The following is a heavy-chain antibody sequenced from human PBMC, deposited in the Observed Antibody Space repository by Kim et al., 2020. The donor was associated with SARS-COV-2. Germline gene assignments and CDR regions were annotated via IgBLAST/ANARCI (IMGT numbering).Heavy chain of an antibody. Sequence: AQSVRGRVTISRDKSMSTLYLQMNSLRADDTAVYYCAKDRGGYGQIAVLKWGQGILITVSS. V-gene: IGHV3-33*03. J-gene: IGHJ4*02. CDR3: AKDRGGYGQIAVLK. D-gene: IGHD3-16*01.